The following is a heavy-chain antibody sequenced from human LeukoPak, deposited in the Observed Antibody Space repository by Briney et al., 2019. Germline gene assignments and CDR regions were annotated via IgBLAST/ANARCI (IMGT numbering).Heavy chain of an antibody. V-gene: IGHV3-66*01. D-gene: IGHD5-12*01. Sequence: SVIYSGGSTYYADSVKGRFTISRDNSKNTLYLQMNSLRAEDTAVYYCARDPSHYDRDAFDIWGQGTMVTVSS. CDR3: ARDPSHYDRDAFDI. CDR2: IYSGGST. J-gene: IGHJ3*02.